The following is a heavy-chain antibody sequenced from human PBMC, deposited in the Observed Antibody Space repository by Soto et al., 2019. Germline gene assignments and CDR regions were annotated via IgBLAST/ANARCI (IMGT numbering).Heavy chain of an antibody. D-gene: IGHD4-17*01. CDR1: GFTFIDYY. V-gene: IGHV3-11*01. J-gene: IGHJ4*02. Sequence: QVRLVESGGDLVKPGESLRLSCVASGFTFIDYYMNWVRQAPGTGLEWVSYISSTGKNIYYSDSVKGRFIVSRDNGKNSLFLQMNSLTVVDTAIYYCGRSHGAGSYWGRGTRVTVSS. CDR3: GRSHGAGSY. CDR2: ISSTGKNI.